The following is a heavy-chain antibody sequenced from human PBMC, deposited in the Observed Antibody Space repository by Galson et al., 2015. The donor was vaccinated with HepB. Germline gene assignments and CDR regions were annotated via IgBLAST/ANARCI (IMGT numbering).Heavy chain of an antibody. CDR3: AKGGDYGGSEYYFDY. J-gene: IGHJ4*02. Sequence: SLRLSCAASGFSFSNFGMHWVRQAPGKGLEWVAIISYDGRIKYYADSVKGRFIISRDNSKNTLYLQTNSLRAEDTAVYYCAKGGDYGGSEYYFDYWGQGTLVTVSS. D-gene: IGHD4-23*01. CDR2: ISYDGRIK. V-gene: IGHV3-30*18. CDR1: GFSFSNFG.